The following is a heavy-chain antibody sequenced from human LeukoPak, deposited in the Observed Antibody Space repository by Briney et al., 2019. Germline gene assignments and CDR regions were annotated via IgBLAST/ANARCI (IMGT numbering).Heavy chain of an antibody. Sequence: SETLSLTCTVSGGSISSSSYYWGWIRQPPGKGLEWIRSFYYSGNTYYNPSLKSRVTISIDTSKNQFSLQLSSMTAADTAVYYCARSLLAFDYWGQGTLVTVSS. D-gene: IGHD2-8*02. V-gene: IGHV4-39*01. J-gene: IGHJ4*02. CDR3: ARSLLAFDY. CDR1: GGSISSSSYY. CDR2: FYYSGNT.